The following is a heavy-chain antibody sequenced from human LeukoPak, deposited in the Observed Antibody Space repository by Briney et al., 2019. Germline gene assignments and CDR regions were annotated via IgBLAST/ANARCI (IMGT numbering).Heavy chain of an antibody. CDR1: GFTFSSYG. CDR2: IRYDGSNK. Sequence: GGSLRLSCAASGFTFSSYGMHWVRQAPGKGLEWVAFIRYDGSNKYYADSVKGRFTISRDNSKNTLYLQMNSLRAEDTAVYYCGKVVRGCSYGHEGMDVWGQGTTVTVSS. D-gene: IGHD5-18*01. J-gene: IGHJ6*02. V-gene: IGHV3-30*02. CDR3: GKVVRGCSYGHEGMDV.